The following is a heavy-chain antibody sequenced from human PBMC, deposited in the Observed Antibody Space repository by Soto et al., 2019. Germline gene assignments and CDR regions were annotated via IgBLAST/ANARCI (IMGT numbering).Heavy chain of an antibody. Sequence: QVQLVESGGGLVKPGGSLRLSCVASGFTFSDYYMSWIRQAPGKGLEWVSYISSSGSTIYYADSVKGRFTISRDNAKNSLYLQMNSLRAEDTAVYYCAGTTVTTTRLEKTDYWGQGTLVTVSS. CDR2: ISSSGSTI. CDR1: GFTFSDYY. V-gene: IGHV3-11*01. CDR3: AGTTVTTTRLEKTDY. D-gene: IGHD4-17*01. J-gene: IGHJ4*02.